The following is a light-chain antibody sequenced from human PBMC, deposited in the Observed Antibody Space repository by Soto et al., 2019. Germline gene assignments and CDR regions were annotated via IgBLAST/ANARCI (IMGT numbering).Light chain of an antibody. CDR2: GAS. CDR3: QQYGNSPWT. Sequence: DIVLTQSPGTLSLSPGERATLSCRASPTLSSSYLAWYQQKPGQPPRLLIFGASSRATGIPDRFSGRGSATDFTLTIDRLEHEDFPVYFCQQYGNSPWTFGQGTKVDIK. J-gene: IGKJ1*01. V-gene: IGKV3-20*01. CDR1: PTLSSSY.